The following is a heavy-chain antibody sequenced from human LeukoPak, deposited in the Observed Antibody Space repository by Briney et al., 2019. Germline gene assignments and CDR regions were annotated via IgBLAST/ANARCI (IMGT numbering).Heavy chain of an antibody. CDR3: ARAPVLRYFDWLLVGWFDP. CDR2: IYYSGST. CDR1: GGSISSHY. J-gene: IGHJ5*02. V-gene: IGHV4-59*11. Sequence: SETLSLTCTVSGGSISSHYWSWIRQPPGKGLEWIGYIYYSGSTNYNPSLKSRVTISVDTSKNQFSLKLSSVTAADTAVYYCARAPVLRYFDWLLVGWFDPWGQGTLVTVS. D-gene: IGHD3-9*01.